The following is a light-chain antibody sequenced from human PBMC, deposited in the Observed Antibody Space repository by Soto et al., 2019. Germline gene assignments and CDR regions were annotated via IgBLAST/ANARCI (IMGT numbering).Light chain of an antibody. J-gene: IGLJ1*01. Sequence: QSALTQPASVSGSPGQSITISCTGTSNDVGNYNLVSWYQQHPGKAPKFMIYEAYKRPSGVSNRFSGSRSGSTASLTISGLQAEDEADYYCCSYAGSNTYVFGTGTKVTVL. CDR3: CSYAGSNTYV. CDR1: SNDVGNYNL. V-gene: IGLV2-23*01. CDR2: EAY.